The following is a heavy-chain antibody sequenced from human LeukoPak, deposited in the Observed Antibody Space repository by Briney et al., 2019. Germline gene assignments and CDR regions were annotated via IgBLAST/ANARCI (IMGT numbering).Heavy chain of an antibody. D-gene: IGHD2-2*01. CDR3: ARDGAVVVPAAIDYYYYYYMDV. Sequence: SVKVSCQASRGTFSSYAISWVRQAPGQGLEWMGGIIPIFGTAHYAQKFQRRVTITADEATSTAYMELSSLRSEDTAVYYCARDGAVVVPAAIDYYYYYYMDVWGKGTTVTVSS. CDR1: RGTFSSYA. CDR2: IIPIFGTA. J-gene: IGHJ6*03. V-gene: IGHV1-69*13.